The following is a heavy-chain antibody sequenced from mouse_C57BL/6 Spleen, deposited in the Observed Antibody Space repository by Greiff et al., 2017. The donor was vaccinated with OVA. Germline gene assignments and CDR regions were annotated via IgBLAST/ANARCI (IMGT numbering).Heavy chain of an antibody. V-gene: IGHV2-9-1*01. CDR1: GFSLTSYA. CDR3: ARNKDYGNLFAY. Sequence: QVQLKESGPGLVAPSQCLSITCTVSGFSLTSYAISWVRQPPGKGLEWLGVIWPGGGTNYNSALKSRLSISKDNSKSQVFLKMNSLQTDDTAMYYCARNKDYGNLFAYWGQGTLVTVSA. D-gene: IGHD2-1*01. J-gene: IGHJ3*01. CDR2: IWPGGGT.